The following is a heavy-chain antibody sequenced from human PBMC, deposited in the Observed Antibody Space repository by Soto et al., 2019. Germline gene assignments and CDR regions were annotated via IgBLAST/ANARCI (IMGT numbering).Heavy chain of an antibody. V-gene: IGHV1-69*01. CDR1: GGTFSSYA. CDR2: IIPIFGTA. Sequence: QVQLVQSGAEVKKPGSSVKVSCKASGGTFSSYAISWVRQAPGQGLEWMGGIIPIFGTANYAQKFQGRVTITADESTSTAYMELSSLRSEDTAVYYCARERYYYDSSGYYQPHWFDTWGQGTLVTVSS. J-gene: IGHJ5*02. CDR3: ARERYYYDSSGYYQPHWFDT. D-gene: IGHD3-22*01.